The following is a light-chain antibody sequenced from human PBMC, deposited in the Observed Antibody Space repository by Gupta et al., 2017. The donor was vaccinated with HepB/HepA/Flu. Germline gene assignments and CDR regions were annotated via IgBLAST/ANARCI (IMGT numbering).Light chain of an antibody. Sequence: DIQMTQSPSSLSASVGDGVTITCRASQNITKYGNCYQQKPGKAPDLLIYAASSLKSGVPSGFSGSGSGTECTLAISSLRPEVVETSFLTFGGGPKVEIK. J-gene: IGKJ4*01. CDR3: T. CDR2: AAS. CDR1: QNITKY. V-gene: IGKV1-39*01.